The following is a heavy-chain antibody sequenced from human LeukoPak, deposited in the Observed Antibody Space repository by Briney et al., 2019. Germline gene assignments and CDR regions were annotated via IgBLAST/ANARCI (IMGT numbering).Heavy chain of an antibody. CDR2: INQNGGVK. Sequence: GESLRLSCAASGFRFSSFWMSWVRQAPGKGLDWVANINQNGGVKHYVDSVKGRFAISRDNAKNSLYLQMTSLRADDTAVYYCATSDDAAGTSWGQGTLVTVSS. V-gene: IGHV3-7*01. D-gene: IGHD6-25*01. CDR3: ATSDDAAGTS. J-gene: IGHJ5*02. CDR1: GFRFSSFW.